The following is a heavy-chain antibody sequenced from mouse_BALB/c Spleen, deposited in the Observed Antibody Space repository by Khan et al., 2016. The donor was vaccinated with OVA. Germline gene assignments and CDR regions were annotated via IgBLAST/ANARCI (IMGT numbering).Heavy chain of an antibody. CDR2: ISSGGRYT. D-gene: IGHD2-10*01. CDR1: GFTFSSYG. V-gene: IGHV5-6*01. J-gene: IGHJ4*01. CDR3: ARAYYGNDYYAMDY. Sequence: EVELVESGGDLVKPGGSMKVSCAASGFTFSSYGMSWVRQTPDKRLEWVATISSGGRYTYFPDSVKGRFTISRDNAKNILYLQMTSLKSEDTAMYYCARAYYGNDYYAMDYWGQGTSVTVSS.